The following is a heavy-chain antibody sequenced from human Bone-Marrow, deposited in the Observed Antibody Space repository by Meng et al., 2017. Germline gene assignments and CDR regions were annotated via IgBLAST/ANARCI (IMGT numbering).Heavy chain of an antibody. D-gene: IGHD3-22*01. Sequence: GGSLRLSCAASGFTFSDYYMSWIRQAPGKGLEWVSYISSSGSTIYYADSVKGRFTISRDNAKNSLYLQMNSLRAEDTAVYYCARDQHRGYYGSSGYYSDAFDIWGQGTTVTVSS. CDR1: GFTFSDYY. J-gene: IGHJ3*02. V-gene: IGHV3-11*04. CDR2: ISSSGSTI. CDR3: ARDQHRGYYGSSGYYSDAFDI.